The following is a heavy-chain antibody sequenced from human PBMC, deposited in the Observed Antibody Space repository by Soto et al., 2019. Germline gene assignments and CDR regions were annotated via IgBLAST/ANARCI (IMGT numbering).Heavy chain of an antibody. D-gene: IGHD1-26*01. CDR2: IKSKTEGGTT. CDR1: GLVFSNAW. J-gene: IGHJ4*02. Sequence: GGSLRLSCAASGLVFSNAWMYWVRQAPGKGLEWVGRIKSKTEGGTTDYAAPVKGRFTISRDDSEDILFLQMSSLKTEDTAVYYCTVRHGGSYFGYFGSWGQGTLVTVSS. V-gene: IGHV3-15*01. CDR3: TVRHGGSYFGYFGS.